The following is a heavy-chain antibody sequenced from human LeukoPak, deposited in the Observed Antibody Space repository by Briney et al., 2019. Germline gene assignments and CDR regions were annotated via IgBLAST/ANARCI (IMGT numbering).Heavy chain of an antibody. Sequence: GGSLRLSCVASGFTFSSYWMSWVRQAPGKGLEWVANIKEDGSDKFYVDSVKGRFSISRDNAKNSLYLQMNSLRAEDTAVYYCAREWTLDIWGQGTMVTVSS. CDR1: GFTFSSYW. CDR2: IKEDGSDK. V-gene: IGHV3-7*04. CDR3: AREWTLDI. J-gene: IGHJ3*02.